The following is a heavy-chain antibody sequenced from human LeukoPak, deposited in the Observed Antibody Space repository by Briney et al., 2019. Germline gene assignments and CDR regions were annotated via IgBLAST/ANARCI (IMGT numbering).Heavy chain of an antibody. CDR2: ISAYNGNT. J-gene: IGHJ4*02. CDR1: GYTFTSYG. D-gene: IGHD3-22*01. Sequence: ASVKVSCKASGYTFTSYGISWVRQAPGQGLEWMGWISAYNGNTNYAQKLQGRVTMTTVTSTSTAYMELRSLRSDDTAVYYCARDQRTYYYDSSGYYYLDYWGQGTLVTVSS. V-gene: IGHV1-18*01. CDR3: ARDQRTYYYDSSGYYYLDY.